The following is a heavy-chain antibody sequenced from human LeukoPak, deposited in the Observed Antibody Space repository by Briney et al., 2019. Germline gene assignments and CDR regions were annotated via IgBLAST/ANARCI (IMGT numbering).Heavy chain of an antibody. D-gene: IGHD4-11*01. CDR2: INPNSGGT. CDR1: GYTFTGYY. Sequence: ASVKVSRKASGYTFTGYYMHWVRQAPGQGLEWMGWINPNSGGTNYAQKFQGRVTMTRDTSISTAYMELSRLRSDDTAVYYCARGHDYSRIFDYWGQGTLVTVSS. CDR3: ARGHDYSRIFDY. J-gene: IGHJ4*02. V-gene: IGHV1-2*02.